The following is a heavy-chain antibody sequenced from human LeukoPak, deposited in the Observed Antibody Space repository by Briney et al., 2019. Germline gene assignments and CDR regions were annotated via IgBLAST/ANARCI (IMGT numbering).Heavy chain of an antibody. Sequence: AGGSLRLSCAASGFTFSSYSMNWVRQAPGKGLEWVSSISSSSSYIYYADSVKGRFTISRDNAKNPLYLQMNSLRAEDTAVYYCARAPARYCSSTSCYGFDPWGQGTLVTVSS. CDR2: ISSSSSYI. J-gene: IGHJ5*02. D-gene: IGHD2-2*01. CDR1: GFTFSSYS. CDR3: ARAPARYCSSTSCYGFDP. V-gene: IGHV3-21*01.